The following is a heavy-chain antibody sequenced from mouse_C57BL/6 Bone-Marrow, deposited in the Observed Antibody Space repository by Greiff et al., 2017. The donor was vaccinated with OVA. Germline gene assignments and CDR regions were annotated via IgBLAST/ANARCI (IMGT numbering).Heavy chain of an antibody. Sequence: VQLQQPGAELVKPGASVKVSCKASGYTFTSYWMHWVKQRPGQGLEWIGYIYIGNGYTEYNEKFKGKATLTSDTSSSTAYMQLSSLTSEDSAIYFCARRRSSYAMDYWGQGTSVTVSS. V-gene: IGHV1-58*01. CDR2: IYIGNGYT. CDR3: ARRRSSYAMDY. CDR1: GYTFTSYW. J-gene: IGHJ4*01.